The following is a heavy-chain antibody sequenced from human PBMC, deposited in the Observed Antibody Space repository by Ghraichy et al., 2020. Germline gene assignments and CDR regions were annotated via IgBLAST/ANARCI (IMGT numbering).Heavy chain of an antibody. CDR2: IYYSGST. Sequence: SETLSLTCTVSGGSISSYYWSWIRQPPGKGLDWIGHIYYSGSTNYNPSLKSRVTISVDTSKNQFSLKLSSVTDADTAVYYCARAGGVRSCSGIGCNDDFDYWGQGTLVTVSS. CDR3: ARAGGVRSCSGIGCNDDFDY. D-gene: IGHD2-15*01. V-gene: IGHV4-59*01. J-gene: IGHJ4*02. CDR1: GGSISSYY.